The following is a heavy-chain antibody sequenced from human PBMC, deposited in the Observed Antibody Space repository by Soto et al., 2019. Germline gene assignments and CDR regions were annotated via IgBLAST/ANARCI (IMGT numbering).Heavy chain of an antibody. CDR1: GGSISSGDYY. V-gene: IGHV4-30-4*01. J-gene: IGHJ4*02. CDR2: IYYSGST. CDR3: ARLGYSCGYPAETDY. D-gene: IGHD5-18*01. Sequence: TLSLTCTVSGGSISSGDYYWSWIRQPPGKGLEWIGYIYYSGSTYYNPSLKSRVTISVDTSKNQFSLKLSSVTAADTAVYYCARLGYSCGYPAETDYWGQGTLVTVSS.